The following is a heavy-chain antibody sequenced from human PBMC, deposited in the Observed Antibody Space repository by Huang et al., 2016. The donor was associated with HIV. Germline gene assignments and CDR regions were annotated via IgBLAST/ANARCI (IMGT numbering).Heavy chain of an antibody. D-gene: IGHD7-27*01. V-gene: IGHV2-5*02. CDR2: IYWDDDK. CDR1: GLSLNHKGVG. CDR3: AHIGRLGNYYMDV. Sequence: QITLKESGPTVIKPTQTLTLTCSFSGLSLNHKGVGVGWIRQPPGKALDWLVLIYWDDDKRFTPSLKNRITLTNDTSKNQVVFTMTNWDPMDTGTYYCAHIGRLGNYYMDVWGNGTTVTVSS. J-gene: IGHJ6*03.